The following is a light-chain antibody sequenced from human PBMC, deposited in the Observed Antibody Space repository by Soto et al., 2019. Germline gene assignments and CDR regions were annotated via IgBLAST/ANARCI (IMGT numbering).Light chain of an antibody. Sequence: DIQMTQSPSSVSASVGDRVTITCRASQGISTNLAWYQQEPGKAPKLLIYAASSLQSGVPPRFSGSGPGTDFTLTISNLQPDDFATYFCQQYNSFSLITFGQGTRLEIK. CDR1: QGISTN. J-gene: IGKJ5*01. CDR2: AAS. CDR3: QQYNSFSLIT. V-gene: IGKV1-12*01.